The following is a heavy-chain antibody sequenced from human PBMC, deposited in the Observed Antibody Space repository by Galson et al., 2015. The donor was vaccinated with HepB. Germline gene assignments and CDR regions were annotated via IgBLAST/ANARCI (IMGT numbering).Heavy chain of an antibody. Sequence: SLRLSCAASGITFRNSWMDWVRQAPGKGLEWVANIKPDGTETYYLDSVKGRFIISRDNAHNSLCLQMNNVRAEDTAVYYCARDRGWLQFDSWGQGTLVAVSS. J-gene: IGHJ4*02. CDR3: ARDRGWLQFDS. CDR1: GITFRNSW. CDR2: IKPDGTET. D-gene: IGHD5-12*01. V-gene: IGHV3-7*01.